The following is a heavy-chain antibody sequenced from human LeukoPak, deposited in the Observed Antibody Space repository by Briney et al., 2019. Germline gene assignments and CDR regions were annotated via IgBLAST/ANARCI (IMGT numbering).Heavy chain of an antibody. V-gene: IGHV3-74*01. Sequence: QAGGSLRLSCAASGFTFSRYWMHWVRQAPGKGLVWVSRINGDGSSTNHADSVKGRFTISRDNAKNTLYLQMNGLRAEDTAVYFCARDGHSGYDVGGFAPWGQGALVTVSS. D-gene: IGHD5-12*01. J-gene: IGHJ5*02. CDR2: INGDGSST. CDR1: GFTFSRYW. CDR3: ARDGHSGYDVGGFAP.